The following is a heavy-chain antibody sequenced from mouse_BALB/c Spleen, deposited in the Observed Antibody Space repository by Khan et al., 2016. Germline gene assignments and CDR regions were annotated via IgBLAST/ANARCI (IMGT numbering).Heavy chain of an antibody. J-gene: IGHJ4*01. CDR1: GYAFTNYL. CDR2: INPVRGGT. D-gene: IGHD2-1*01. V-gene: IGHV1-54*01. CDR3: ARYNGNCYARGY. Sequence: QLQLQQSGAELVSPVTSVKVSFKASGYAFTNYLIEWVKQRPGQGLEWIGVINPVRGGTNYNEKFMVNATLTADKSSSTAYMQLSCLTSDDSAVYFCARYNGNCYARGYWGQGTSVTVSA.